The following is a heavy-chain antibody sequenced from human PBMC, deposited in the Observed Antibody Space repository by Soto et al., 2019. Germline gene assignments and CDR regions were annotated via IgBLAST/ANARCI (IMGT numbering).Heavy chain of an antibody. Sequence: EVQLVESGGAVVQPGGSLRLSCVASGFSFNAYTMHWVRHAPGKGLEWVSLISWNGGSTFYADSVKGRFTISRDNSKNSLYLQMNRLRIADTSFYYCVNYIEAHGLGGRNVWGQGTTVTVSS. V-gene: IGHV3-43*01. CDR3: VNYIEAHGLGGRNV. CDR2: ISWNGGST. D-gene: IGHD3-16*01. J-gene: IGHJ6*02. CDR1: GFSFNAYT.